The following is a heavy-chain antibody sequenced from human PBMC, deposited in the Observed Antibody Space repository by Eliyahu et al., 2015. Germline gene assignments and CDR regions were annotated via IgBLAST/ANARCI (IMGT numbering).Heavy chain of an antibody. V-gene: IGHV3-33*01. CDR1: GFRINXXA. CDR2: IWYDGGQT. D-gene: IGHD3-16*01. Sequence: EELVESGGGVVQPGRSLTLPCXASGFRINXXAMHWVRQAPGVGPEWLAIIWYDGGQTHYADSVQGRFIISKDTYKNKLSLQMNNLRAADTGKYYCARDVEKFDLSTFAMDVWGRGTTVTVSS. J-gene: IGHJ6*02. CDR3: ARDVEKFDLSTFAMDV.